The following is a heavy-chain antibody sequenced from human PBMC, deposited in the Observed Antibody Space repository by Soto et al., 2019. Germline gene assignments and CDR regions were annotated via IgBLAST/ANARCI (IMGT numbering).Heavy chain of an antibody. J-gene: IGHJ4*02. Sequence: SETLSLTCTGSGASISSGDYYLSWIRQPPGKGLEWIGYIYYSGSAYYNPSLKSRVTISVDTSKNQFSLKLSSVTAADTAVYFCARRQLYCSGGNCYAFDYWGQGTLVTV. CDR1: GASISSGDYY. D-gene: IGHD2-15*01. V-gene: IGHV4-30-4*01. CDR3: ARRQLYCSGGNCYAFDY. CDR2: IYYSGSA.